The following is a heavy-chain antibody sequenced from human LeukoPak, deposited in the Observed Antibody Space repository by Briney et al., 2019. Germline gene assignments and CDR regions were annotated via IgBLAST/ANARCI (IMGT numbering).Heavy chain of an antibody. V-gene: IGHV1-18*01. CDR2: ISAYNGNT. CDR3: ARDPAEDSSGYNWFDP. D-gene: IGHD3-22*01. Sequence: ASVKVSCKASGYTFTSYGISWVRQAPGQGLEWMGWISAYNGNTNYAQKLQGRVTMTTDTSTSTAYMELRSLRSDDTAVYYCARDPAEDSSGYNWFDPWGQGTLVTVSS. CDR1: GYTFTSYG. J-gene: IGHJ5*02.